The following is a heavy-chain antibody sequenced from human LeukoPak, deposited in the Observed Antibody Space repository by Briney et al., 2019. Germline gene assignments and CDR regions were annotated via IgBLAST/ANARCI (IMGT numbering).Heavy chain of an antibody. J-gene: IGHJ3*02. Sequence: GSLRLSCAASGFTFSSYSMNWVRQAPGKGLEWVSSISSSSYIYYADSVKGRFTISRDNAKNSLYLQMNSLRAEDTAVYYCARALMTTVVSDAFDIWGQGTMVTVSS. V-gene: IGHV3-21*01. D-gene: IGHD4-23*01. CDR1: GFTFSSYS. CDR3: ARALMTTVVSDAFDI. CDR2: ISSSSYI.